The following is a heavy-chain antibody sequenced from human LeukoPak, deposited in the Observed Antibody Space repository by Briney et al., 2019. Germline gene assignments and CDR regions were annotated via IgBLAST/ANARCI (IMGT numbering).Heavy chain of an antibody. CDR3: ATFPLDTAMAEHY. CDR1: GYTLTELS. V-gene: IGHV1-24*01. D-gene: IGHD5-18*01. J-gene: IGHJ4*02. CDR2: FDPEDGET. Sequence: ASVNVSFKVSGYTLTELSMHWVRQAPGKGLEWMGGFDPEDGETIYAQKFQGRVTMTEDTSTDTAYMELSSLRSEDTAVYYCATFPLDTAMAEHYWGQGTLVTVSS.